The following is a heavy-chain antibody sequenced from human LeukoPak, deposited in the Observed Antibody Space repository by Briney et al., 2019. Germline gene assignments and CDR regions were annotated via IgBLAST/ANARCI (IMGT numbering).Heavy chain of an antibody. V-gene: IGHV3-33*01. CDR3: ARGDDYYDSSGYYAAKAFAN. J-gene: IGHJ4*02. CDR2: IWYDGSNK. CDR1: GFSFRSYG. D-gene: IGHD3-22*01. Sequence: PGGSLRLSCAASGFSFRSYGMHWVPQAPGKGLEWVAVIWYDGSNKYYADSVKGRFTISRDISKNTLFLQMNSLRAEDTAVYYCARGDDYYDSSGYYAAKAFANWGQGTLVTVSS.